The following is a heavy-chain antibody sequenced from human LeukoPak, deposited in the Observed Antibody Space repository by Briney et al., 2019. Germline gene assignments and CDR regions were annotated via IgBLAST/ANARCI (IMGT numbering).Heavy chain of an antibody. CDR3: ARPAISSRGWYYDY. V-gene: IGHV3-23*01. Sequence: GGSLRLSCAASGFTFSNYAMSWVRQAPGKGLEWVSAINHSGGSTYYADSVKGRFTISRDNSKNTLYLQMNSRRAEDTAVYYCARPAISSRGWYYDYWGQGTLVTVSS. CDR2: INHSGGST. D-gene: IGHD6-19*01. J-gene: IGHJ4*02. CDR1: GFTFSNYA.